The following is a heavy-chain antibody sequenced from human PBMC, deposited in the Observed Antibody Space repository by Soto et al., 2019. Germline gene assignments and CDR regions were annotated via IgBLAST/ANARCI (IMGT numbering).Heavy chain of an antibody. Sequence: ASVKVSCKASGYTFTSYYMHWVRQAPGQGLEWMGIINPSGGSTNYAQKFQDRVTMTRDTSTSTVYMELTSLRSEDTAMFYCARGGSMVVMTDGFDFWGQGTLVTVSS. CDR1: GYTFTSYY. D-gene: IGHD2-21*02. V-gene: IGHV1-46*01. CDR2: INPSGGST. CDR3: ARGGSMVVMTDGFDF. J-gene: IGHJ4*02.